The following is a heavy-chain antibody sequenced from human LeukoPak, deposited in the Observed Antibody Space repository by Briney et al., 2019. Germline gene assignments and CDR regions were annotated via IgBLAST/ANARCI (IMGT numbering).Heavy chain of an antibody. CDR2: ISGSGGST. CDR3: AKEGDFYDILTDY. CDR1: GFTFRTYA. D-gene: IGHD3-9*01. V-gene: IGHV3-23*01. Sequence: GGSLRLSYAASGFTFRTYAMSWVRQAPGKGLEWVSGISGSGGSTYYADSVKGRFTISRDNSKNTLYLQMNSLRAEDTAVYYCAKEGDFYDILTDYWGQGTLVTVSS. J-gene: IGHJ4*02.